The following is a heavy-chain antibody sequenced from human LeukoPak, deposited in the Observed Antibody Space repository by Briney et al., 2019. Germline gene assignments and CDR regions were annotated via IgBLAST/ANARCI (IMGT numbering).Heavy chain of an antibody. CDR2: IYYSKNT. J-gene: IGHJ4*02. CDR3: VSPRGFSYGYFDY. V-gene: IGHV4-59*05. Sequence: GSLRLSCAASGFTFTSFEMNWVRQAPGKGLEWIGSIYYSKNTYYNPSLKSRVTISADTSKNQFSLTLGSVSATDTAVYYCVSPRGFSYGYFDYWGQGTLVTVSS. CDR1: GFTFTSFE. D-gene: IGHD5-18*01.